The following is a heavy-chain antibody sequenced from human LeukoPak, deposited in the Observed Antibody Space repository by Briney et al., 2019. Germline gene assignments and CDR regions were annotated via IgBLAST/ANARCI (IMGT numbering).Heavy chain of an antibody. J-gene: IGHJ3*02. CDR2: ISWNSGSI. D-gene: IGHD3-16*01. CDR3: AKAFMITFGGPDAFDI. CDR1: GFTFDDYA. V-gene: IGHV3-9*01. Sequence: GRSLRLSCAASGFTFDDYAMHWVRQAPGKGLEWVSGISWNSGSIGYADSVKGRFTISRDNAKNSLYPQMNSLRAEDTALYYCAKAFMITFGGPDAFDIWGQGTMVTVSS.